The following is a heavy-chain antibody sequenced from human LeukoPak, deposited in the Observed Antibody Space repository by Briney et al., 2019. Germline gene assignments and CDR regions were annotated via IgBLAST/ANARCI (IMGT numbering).Heavy chain of an antibody. J-gene: IGHJ4*02. CDR1: GGSFSGYY. D-gene: IGHD3-22*01. CDR2: INHSGST. Sequence: SETLSLTCAVYGGSFSGYYWSWIRQPPGKGLEWIGEINHSGSTNYNPSLKSRVTISVDTSKNQFSLKLSSVTAANTAVYYCAGSYYDSSGYYCIDYWGQGTLVTVSS. CDR3: AGSYYDSSGYYCIDY. V-gene: IGHV4-34*01.